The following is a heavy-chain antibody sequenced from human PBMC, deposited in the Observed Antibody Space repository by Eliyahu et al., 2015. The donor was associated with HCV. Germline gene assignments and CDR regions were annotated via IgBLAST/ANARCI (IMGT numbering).Heavy chain of an antibody. CDR2: IYYSGST. CDR1: AGSIXSSSYF. J-gene: IGHJ4*02. D-gene: IGHD6-19*01. CDR3: ARLFSGWYDY. Sequence: QLQLQESGPGLVRPSETLSXICNVSAGSIXSSSYFWGWIRQPPGKGLEWIGSIYYSGSTYYSPSLKSRLTISIDTSKNQFFLRLTSVTAADAAVYYCARLFSGWYDYWGQGTLVTVSS. V-gene: IGHV4-39*01.